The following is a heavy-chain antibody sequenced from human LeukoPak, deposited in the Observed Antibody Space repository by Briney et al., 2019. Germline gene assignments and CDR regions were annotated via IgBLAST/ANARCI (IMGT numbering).Heavy chain of an antibody. D-gene: IGHD3-10*01. V-gene: IGHV3-30*02. J-gene: IGHJ4*02. CDR3: AKDRPGITMVRGVIEDY. CDR2: IRYDGSNK. CDR1: GFTFSSYG. Sequence: GGSLRLSCAASGFTFSSYGMHWVRQAPGKGLEWVAFIRYDGSNKYYADSVKGRFTISRDNSKNTLYLQMNSLRAEDTAVYYCAKDRPGITMVRGVIEDYWGQGTLLTVSS.